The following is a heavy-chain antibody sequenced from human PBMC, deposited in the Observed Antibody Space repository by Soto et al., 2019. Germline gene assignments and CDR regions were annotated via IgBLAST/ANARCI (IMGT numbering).Heavy chain of an antibody. CDR1: GFTFSSYG. CDR2: ISYDGTNK. D-gene: IGHD1-26*01. V-gene: IGHV3-30*18. Sequence: QVQLVESGGGVVQPGRSLRLSCAASGFTFSSYGMHWVRQAPGKGLVWVAVISYDGTNKYYADSVKGRFTISRDNSKNTLDLQMNSLSAEDTAVYYWAKSRSGTYLQDAFDIWGQGTMVTVSS. CDR3: AKSRSGTYLQDAFDI. J-gene: IGHJ3*02.